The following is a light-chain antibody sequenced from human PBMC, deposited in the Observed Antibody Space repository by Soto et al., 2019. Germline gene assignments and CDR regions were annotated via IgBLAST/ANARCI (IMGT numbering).Light chain of an antibody. CDR2: GAS. V-gene: IGKV1-39*01. CDR3: QQFFTAPYT. Sequence: DIEMTQSPSFLSASAGDRITLTCRASENIGKYVNWYQQSPGKAPNILIFGASNLQSGLPSRFGGSGSGTEFTLTINSLQPEDFATYFCQQFFTAPYTLGQGTTVYVK. CDR1: ENIGKY. J-gene: IGKJ1*01.